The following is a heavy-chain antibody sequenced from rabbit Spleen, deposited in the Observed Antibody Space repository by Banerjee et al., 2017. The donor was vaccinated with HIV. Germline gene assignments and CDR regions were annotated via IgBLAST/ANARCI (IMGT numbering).Heavy chain of an antibody. Sequence: QSLEESGGGLVKPGASLTLTCTASGFSFSGGHWMCWGRPAPAKGLESIACIDAATSDNSYYTNWAKGRFTISKSTSLNTVTLQMTSLTAADTATYFCATRNYENVVYAYDLWGPGTLVTVS. J-gene: IGHJ4*01. D-gene: IGHD6-1*01. V-gene: IGHV1S40*01. CDR1: GFSFSGGHW. CDR3: ATRNYENVVYAYDL. CDR2: IDAATSDNS.